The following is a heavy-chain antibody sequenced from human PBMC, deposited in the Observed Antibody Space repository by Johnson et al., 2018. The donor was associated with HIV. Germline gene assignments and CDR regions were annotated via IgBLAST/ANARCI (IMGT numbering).Heavy chain of an antibody. CDR3: AKDGRDDLRAFDI. Sequence: VQLVESGGGVVQPGGSLRLSCAASGFTFDAYGVSWVRPAPGKGLEWVSGISWNSGSIGYEDSVKGRFTVSRDNSKNTLYLQMNGLGPEDTAVYYCAKDGRDDLRAFDIWGQGTMVTVSS. J-gene: IGHJ3*02. D-gene: IGHD5-24*01. V-gene: IGHV3-9*01. CDR2: ISWNSGSI. CDR1: GFTFDAYG.